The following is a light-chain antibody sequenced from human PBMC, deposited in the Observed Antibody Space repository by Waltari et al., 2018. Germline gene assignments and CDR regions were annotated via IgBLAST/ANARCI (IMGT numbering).Light chain of an antibody. CDR1: TSNVGFYTL. CDR3: CSYAGSNTFVL. Sequence: QSALTQPASVSGSPGQSLTISCPGTTSNVGFYTLVSWYQQHPGKAPKLIIFEVNKRPSGISNRFSASKSGNTASLTISALQAEDEADYYCCSYAGSNTFVLFGGGTTLTVL. V-gene: IGLV2-23*02. J-gene: IGLJ2*01. CDR2: EVN.